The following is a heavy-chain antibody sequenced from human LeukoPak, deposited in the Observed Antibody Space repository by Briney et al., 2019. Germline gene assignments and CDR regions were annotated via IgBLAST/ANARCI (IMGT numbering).Heavy chain of an antibody. V-gene: IGHV4-59*08. J-gene: IGHJ4*02. CDR3: ARHGSSSSWTYYFDY. CDR2: IYYSGST. D-gene: IGHD6-13*01. CDR1: GGSISSYY. Sequence: SETLSLTCTVSGGSISSYYWSWLRQPPGKGLEWIGYIYYSGSTNYNPSLKSRVTISVDTSKNQFSLKLSSVTAADTAVYYCARHGSSSSWTYYFDYWGQGTLVTVSS.